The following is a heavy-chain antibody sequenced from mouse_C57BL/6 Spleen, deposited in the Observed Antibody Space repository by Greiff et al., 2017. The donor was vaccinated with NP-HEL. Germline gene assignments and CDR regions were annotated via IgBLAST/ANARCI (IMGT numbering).Heavy chain of an antibody. V-gene: IGHV5-17*01. D-gene: IGHD4-1*01. J-gene: IGHJ2*01. Sequence: DVMLVESGGGLVKPGGSLTLSCAASGFSFSDYGMHWVRQAPEKGLEWVAYISSGSSTIYYADTVKGRFTISRDNAKNTLFLQMTSLRSKDTAMYYCAKGAGTGFYYWGQGTTLT. CDR2: ISSGSSTI. CDR1: GFSFSDYG. CDR3: AKGAGTGFYY.